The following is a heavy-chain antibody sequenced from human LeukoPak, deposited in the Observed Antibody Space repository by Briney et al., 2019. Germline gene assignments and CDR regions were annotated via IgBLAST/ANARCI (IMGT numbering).Heavy chain of an antibody. V-gene: IGHV3-74*01. J-gene: IGHJ4*02. CDR2: INSDGSTT. Sequence: PGGSLRLSCAASGFTFSSYWMHWVRQAPGKGLVWVSRINSDGSTTSYADSVKGRFNISSDNGKNTLYLQMNSLRAEDPAVYYCARSASDVLWYWGQGTLVTVSS. CDR3: ARSASDVLWY. D-gene: IGHD2/OR15-2a*01. CDR1: GFTFSSYW.